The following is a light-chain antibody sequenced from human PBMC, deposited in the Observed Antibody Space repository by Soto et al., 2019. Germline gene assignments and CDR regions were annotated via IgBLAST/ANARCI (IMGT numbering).Light chain of an antibody. J-gene: IGKJ4*01. CDR2: AAS. V-gene: IGKV1-39*01. CDR3: QQSYSTPPLT. CDR1: QDISNY. Sequence: DIQMTQSQSSRSSSLVDIVTITCQASQDISNYLNWYQQKPGKAPKLLIYAASSLQSGVPSRFSGSGSGTDFTLTISSLQPEHFATYYCQQSYSTPPLTFGGGTKVDIK.